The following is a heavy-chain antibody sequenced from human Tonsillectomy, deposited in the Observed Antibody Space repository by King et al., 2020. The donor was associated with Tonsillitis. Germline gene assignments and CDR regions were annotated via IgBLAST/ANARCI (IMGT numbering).Heavy chain of an antibody. V-gene: IGHV1-69*01. CDR2: TIPLFGTA. CDR3: ARAEDTAMAHYMDV. CDR1: GDTFSSYS. J-gene: IGHJ6*03. Sequence: VQLVESGAEVKKPGSSVKVSCKASGDTFSSYSISWVRQAPGQGLEWMGGTIPLFGTANYAQKFQGRVTIIADESTSTAYMELSSLRSEDTAVYYCARAEDTAMAHYMDVWGKGTTVTVSS. D-gene: IGHD5-18*01.